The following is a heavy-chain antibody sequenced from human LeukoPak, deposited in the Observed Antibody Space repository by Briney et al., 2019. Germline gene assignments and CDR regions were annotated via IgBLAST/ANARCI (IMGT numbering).Heavy chain of an antibody. CDR2: IYYSGST. V-gene: IGHV4-30-4*08. Sequence: SETLSLTCTVSGGSISSGDYYWSWIRQPPGKGLEWIGYIYYSGSTYYNPSLKSRVTISVDTSKNQFSLKLSSVTAADTAVYYCARAPRAELELRFYYYYMDVWGKGTTVTVSS. D-gene: IGHD1-7*01. CDR1: GGSISSGDYY. CDR3: ARAPRAELELRFYYYYMDV. J-gene: IGHJ6*03.